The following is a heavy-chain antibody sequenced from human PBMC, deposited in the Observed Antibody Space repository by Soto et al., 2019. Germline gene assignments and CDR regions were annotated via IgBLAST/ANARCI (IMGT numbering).Heavy chain of an antibody. CDR2: IYTSGST. D-gene: IGHD6-13*01. J-gene: IGHJ4*02. CDR3: ASNPRGYSSSYGNS. Sequence: AXETLSLSCTVSGGCISSYYLSGIRQPAGKGLEWIGRIYTSGSTNYNPSLKSRVTMSVDTSKNQFSLKLSSVTAADTAVYYCASNPRGYSSSYGNSWGQGTLVTVS. CDR1: GGCISSYY. V-gene: IGHV4-4*07.